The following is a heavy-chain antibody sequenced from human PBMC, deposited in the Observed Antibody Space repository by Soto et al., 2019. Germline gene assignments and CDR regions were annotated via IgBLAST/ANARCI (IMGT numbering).Heavy chain of an antibody. CDR1: GGSFSGNY. CDR2: INHSGST. J-gene: IGHJ6*02. CDR3: AREVGVAAARRGPYYYYGMDV. D-gene: IGHD6-13*01. Sequence: PSETLSLTCTVYGGSFSGNYWSRIRQPPGKGLEWIGEINHSGSTNYNPSLKSRVTISVDTSKNQFSLKLSSVTAADTAVYYCAREVGVAAARRGPYYYYGMDVWGQGATVTVSS. V-gene: IGHV4-34*01.